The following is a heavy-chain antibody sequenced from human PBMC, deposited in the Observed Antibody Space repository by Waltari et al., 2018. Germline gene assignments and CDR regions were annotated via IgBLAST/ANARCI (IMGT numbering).Heavy chain of an antibody. Sequence: EVQLLESGGGLVQPGGSLRLSCAASGFTLSSYAMSWVRQAPGKGLEWVSAISGSGGSTYYADSVKGRFTISRDNSKNTLYLQMNSLRAEDTAVYYCAKGQGISSGWSFNWFDPWGQGTLVTVSS. V-gene: IGHV3-23*01. J-gene: IGHJ5*02. CDR3: AKGQGISSGWSFNWFDP. CDR1: GFTLSSYA. CDR2: ISGSGGST. D-gene: IGHD6-19*01.